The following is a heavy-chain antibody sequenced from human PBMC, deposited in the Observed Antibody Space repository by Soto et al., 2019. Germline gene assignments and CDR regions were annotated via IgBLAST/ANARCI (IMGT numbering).Heavy chain of an antibody. D-gene: IGHD3-3*01. Sequence: GASVKVSCKASGGTFSSYTISWVRQAPGQGLEWMGRIIPILGIANYAQKFQGRVTITADKSTSTAYMELSSLRSEDTAVYYCARDFWSCSVDYYYYMDVWGKGTTVTVSS. CDR2: IIPILGIA. CDR1: GGTFSSYT. J-gene: IGHJ6*03. V-gene: IGHV1-69*02. CDR3: ARDFWSCSVDYYYYMDV.